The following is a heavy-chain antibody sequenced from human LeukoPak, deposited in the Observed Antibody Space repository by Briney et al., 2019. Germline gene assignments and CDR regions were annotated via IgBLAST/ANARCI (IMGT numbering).Heavy chain of an antibody. D-gene: IGHD4-17*01. CDR3: AADPYDYGDYVLGY. Sequence: SVKVSCEASGFTSTSSAVQWVRQARGQRLEWIGWIVVGSGNTNYAQKFQERVTITRDMSTSTAYMELSSLRSEDTAVYYCAADPYDYGDYVLGYWGQGTLVTVSS. CDR2: IVVGSGNT. CDR1: GFTSTSSA. V-gene: IGHV1-58*01. J-gene: IGHJ4*02.